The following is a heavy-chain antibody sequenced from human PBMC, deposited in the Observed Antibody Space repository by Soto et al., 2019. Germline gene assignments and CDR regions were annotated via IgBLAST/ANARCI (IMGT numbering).Heavy chain of an antibody. CDR1: GYTFTSYG. CDR3: AGDLEGIAAAGYFDY. D-gene: IGHD6-13*01. CDR2: INAYNGNP. Sequence: QVQLVQAGAEVKTPGASVKVSCKASGYTFTSYGVSWVRQAPGQGLEWMGGINAYNGNPNYAQNRQGRGTMTTDTSACTAYRELRSLRSDDTAVYYCAGDLEGIAAAGYFDYWGQGTLVTVSA. J-gene: IGHJ4*02. V-gene: IGHV1-18*01.